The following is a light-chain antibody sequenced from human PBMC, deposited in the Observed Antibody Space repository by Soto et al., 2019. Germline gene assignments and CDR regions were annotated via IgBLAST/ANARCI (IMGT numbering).Light chain of an antibody. CDR2: EVS. Sequence: QSVLTQPASVSGSPGQSITISCTGTSSDVGSYNLVSWYQQHPGKASKLMIYEVSKRPSGVFNRFSGSKSGNTASLTISGLQAEDEADYYCCSYAGSSTYVFGTGTKVTVL. J-gene: IGLJ1*01. CDR1: SSDVGSYNL. CDR3: CSYAGSSTYV. V-gene: IGLV2-23*02.